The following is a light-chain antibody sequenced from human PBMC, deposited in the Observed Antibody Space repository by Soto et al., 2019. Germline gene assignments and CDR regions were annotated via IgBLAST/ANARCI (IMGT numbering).Light chain of an antibody. Sequence: IHLTQAPSFLSASVGDRVTITFRASQGISSYLAWYQQKPGKAPKLLIYAASTLQSGVPSRFSGSGSGTDFTLTISSLQPEDFATYYCQQSYSTLSITFGQGTRLEIK. CDR1: QGISSY. CDR2: AAS. V-gene: IGKV1-9*01. CDR3: QQSYSTLSIT. J-gene: IGKJ5*01.